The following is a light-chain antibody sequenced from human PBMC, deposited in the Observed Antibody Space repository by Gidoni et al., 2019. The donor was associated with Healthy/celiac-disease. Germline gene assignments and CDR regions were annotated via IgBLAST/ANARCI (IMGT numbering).Light chain of an antibody. V-gene: IGLV3-25*03. CDR3: QSADSSGTYPDVV. CDR1: ALPKQY. Sequence: SYELTHPPPVSVSPGPTARITCSGDALPKQYAYWYQQKPGQAPVLVIYKDSERPSGIPGRFSGSSSGTTVTLTISGVQAEDEADYYCQSADSSGTYPDVVFGGGTKLTVL. J-gene: IGLJ2*01. CDR2: KDS.